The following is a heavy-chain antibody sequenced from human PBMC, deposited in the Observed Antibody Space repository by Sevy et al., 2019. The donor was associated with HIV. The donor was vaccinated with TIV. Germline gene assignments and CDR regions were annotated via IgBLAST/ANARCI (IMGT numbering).Heavy chain of an antibody. D-gene: IGHD3-22*01. V-gene: IGHV4-59*08. CDR1: GGSISNYY. CDR2: TSYSGST. J-gene: IGHJ4*02. Sequence: SETLSLTCTVSGGSISNYYWSWIRQPPGKGLEYIGYTSYSGSTNYNPSLKSRVTMSVDTPKNQFSLKLSSMTAADTAVYYCARQVNYYDRVDYWGQGTLVTVSS. CDR3: ARQVNYYDRVDY.